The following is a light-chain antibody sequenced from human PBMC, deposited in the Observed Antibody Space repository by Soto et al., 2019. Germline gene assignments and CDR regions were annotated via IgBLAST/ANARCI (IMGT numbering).Light chain of an antibody. V-gene: IGKV3-20*01. CDR3: QHYGTSSF. CDR1: ASVSTSY. Sequence: EIVLTQSPGTLSLSPGARATLSCRASASVSTSYLAWYQHKPCQAPRLLISGASGTATGIPDRFSVSASWTDLTLTISRLEPEDFAVYYWQHYGTSSFVGRGTKVDIK. J-gene: IGKJ3*01. CDR2: GAS.